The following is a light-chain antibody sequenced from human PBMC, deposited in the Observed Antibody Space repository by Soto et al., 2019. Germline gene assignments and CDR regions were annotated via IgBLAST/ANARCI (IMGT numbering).Light chain of an antibody. CDR2: GAS. CDR1: QSVSSN. V-gene: IGKV3-20*01. J-gene: IGKJ4*01. Sequence: EIVMTQSPATLSVSPGERATLSCRASQSVSSNLAWYQQKPGQAPRLLIYGASTRATGIPFKFIGSGSGTDFSLTISRLEPEDFAVYYCQQYGNSRLTFGGGTKVEIK. CDR3: QQYGNSRLT.